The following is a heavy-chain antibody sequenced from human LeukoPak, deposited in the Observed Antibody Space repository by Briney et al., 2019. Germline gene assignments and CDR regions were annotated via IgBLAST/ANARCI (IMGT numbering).Heavy chain of an antibody. CDR1: GFTFSSYA. D-gene: IGHD3-22*01. CDR2: ISNSDDGR. J-gene: IGHJ4*02. CDR3: ARDLIHRSGEANY. V-gene: IGHV3-23*01. Sequence: GGSLRLSCAASGFTFSSYAMSWVRQAPGKGLEWVSAISNSDDGRYYADSAKGRFTISRDNSKNTLYLQMNSLRTEDTAVYYCARDLIHRSGEANYWGRGTLVTVSS.